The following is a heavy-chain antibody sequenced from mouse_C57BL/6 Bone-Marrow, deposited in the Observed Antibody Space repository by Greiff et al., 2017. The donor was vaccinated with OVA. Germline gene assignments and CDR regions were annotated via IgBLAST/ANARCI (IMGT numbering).Heavy chain of an antibody. J-gene: IGHJ3*01. D-gene: IGHD1-1*01. Sequence: VQLQQPGAELVMPGASVKLSCKASGYTFTSYWMHWVKQRSGQGLEWIGVIDPSDSYTNYNQKFKGKSTLTVYKSSSTAYMKLSSLTSEDSAVYYCARTVYYGSSYGFAYWGQGTLVTVSA. CDR3: ARTVYYGSSYGFAY. CDR2: IDPSDSYT. CDR1: GYTFTSYW. V-gene: IGHV1-69*01.